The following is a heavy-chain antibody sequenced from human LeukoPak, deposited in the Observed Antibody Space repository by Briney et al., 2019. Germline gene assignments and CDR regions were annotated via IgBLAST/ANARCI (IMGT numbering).Heavy chain of an antibody. D-gene: IGHD2-2*01. Sequence: SETLSLTCTVSGGSISSYYWSWIRQPPGKGLEWIGEINHSGSTNYNPSLKSRVTISVDTSKNQFSLKLSSVTAADTAVYYCARGGLVWDIVVVPAATRDNWFDPWGQGTLVTVSS. CDR1: GGSISSYY. CDR3: ARGGLVWDIVVVPAATRDNWFDP. V-gene: IGHV4-34*01. J-gene: IGHJ5*02. CDR2: INHSGST.